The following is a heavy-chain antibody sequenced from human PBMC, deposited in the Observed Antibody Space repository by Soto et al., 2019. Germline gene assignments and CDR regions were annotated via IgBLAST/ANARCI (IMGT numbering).Heavy chain of an antibody. D-gene: IGHD5-12*01. CDR3: ARDSGYDYLDWFDP. J-gene: IGHJ5*02. Sequence: QLQLQESGPGLVKPSETLSLTCTVSGGSISSSSYYWGWIRQPPGKGLEWIGSIYYSGSTYYNPSLKSRVIISVDTSKNQFTRKLSAVTAADTAVYYCARDSGYDYLDWFDPWGQGTLVTVSS. V-gene: IGHV4-39*01. CDR1: GGSISSSSYY. CDR2: IYYSGST.